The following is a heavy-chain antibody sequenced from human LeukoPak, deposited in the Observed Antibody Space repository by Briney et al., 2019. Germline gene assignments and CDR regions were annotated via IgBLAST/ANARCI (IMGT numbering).Heavy chain of an antibody. D-gene: IGHD3-22*01. CDR3: AREASVVTMIVVVTGGYFDY. CDR1: GFTFSSYW. V-gene: IGHV3-7*01. J-gene: IGHJ4*02. Sequence: PGGSLRLSCAASGFTFSSYWMNWARQAPGKGLEWVASINHNGNVNYYVDSVKGRFTISRDNSKNTLYLQMNSLRAEDTAVYYCAREASVVTMIVVVTGGYFDYWGQGTLVTVSS. CDR2: INHNGNVN.